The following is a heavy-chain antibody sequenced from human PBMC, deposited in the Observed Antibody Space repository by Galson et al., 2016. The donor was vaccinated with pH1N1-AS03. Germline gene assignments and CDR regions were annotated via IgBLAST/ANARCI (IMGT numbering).Heavy chain of an antibody. CDR2: IRYDESIK. Sequence: SLRLSCAASGLVFSTSAIHWVRQSPGKGLEWVAFIRYDESIKNYGDSVKGRFTISRDNSKNTVDLEMNSLRPEDSAVYYCVKGGGYSHGFLEYYFDSWGQGSLVTVSS. CDR3: VKGGGYSHGFLEYYFDS. J-gene: IGHJ4*02. V-gene: IGHV3-30*02. CDR1: GLVFSTSA. D-gene: IGHD3-3*01.